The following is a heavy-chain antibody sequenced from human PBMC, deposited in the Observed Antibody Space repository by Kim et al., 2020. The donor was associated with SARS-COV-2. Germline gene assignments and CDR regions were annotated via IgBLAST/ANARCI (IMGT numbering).Heavy chain of an antibody. CDR1: GISFSSNP. V-gene: IGHV3-48*02. Sequence: GGSLRLSCAASGISFSSNPMNWVRQAPGKGLEWISNIRSSGSPAYYADSVTGRFTISRDNDKKLLYLQMNSLRDEDTAVYYCVRDYSFAFDNW. J-gene: IGHJ3*02. CDR2: IRSSGSPA. D-gene: IGHD2-21*01. CDR3: VRDYSFAFDN.